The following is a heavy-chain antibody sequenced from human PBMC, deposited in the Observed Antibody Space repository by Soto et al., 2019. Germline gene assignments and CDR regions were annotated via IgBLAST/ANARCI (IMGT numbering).Heavy chain of an antibody. CDR2: IYPADSDT. V-gene: IGHV5-51*01. CDR3: ARQFHDNSGGWYYYFGLDV. D-gene: IGHD2-15*01. Sequence: GESLKISCKGSGYSFSNYWIAWVRQMPGKGLEWMGIIYPADSDTRYSPSFQGQVTISADKYISTAYLQWSSLKASDTAMYYCARQFHDNSGGWYYYFGLDVWGLGTTVTVSS. J-gene: IGHJ6*02. CDR1: GYSFSNYW.